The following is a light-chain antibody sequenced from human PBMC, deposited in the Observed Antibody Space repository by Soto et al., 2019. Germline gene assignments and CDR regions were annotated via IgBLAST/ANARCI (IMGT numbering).Light chain of an antibody. CDR1: QSVSSSS. Sequence: EIVLTQSPGTLSLSPGERATLSCRASQSVSSSSLAWYQQKPGQAPRLLIYGTSSRATGIPARFSGSGSGTDFTLTISRLEPEDFAVYYCPQYGSSPLTFGGGTKVEIK. CDR3: PQYGSSPLT. V-gene: IGKV3-20*01. J-gene: IGKJ4*01. CDR2: GTS.